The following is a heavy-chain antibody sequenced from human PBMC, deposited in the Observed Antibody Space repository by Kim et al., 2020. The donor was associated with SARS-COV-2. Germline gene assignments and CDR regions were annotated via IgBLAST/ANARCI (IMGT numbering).Heavy chain of an antibody. V-gene: IGHV3-43*02. CDR1: GFTFDDYA. D-gene: IGHD6-19*01. CDR2: ISGDGGST. J-gene: IGHJ4*02. Sequence: GGSLRLSCAASGFTFDDYAMYWVREAPGKGLEWVSLISGDGGSTYYADSVKGRFTISRDNSKNSLCLQMNSLRTEDTALYYCAKGMRGAVAGSFDYWGQGTLVTVSS. CDR3: AKGMRGAVAGSFDY.